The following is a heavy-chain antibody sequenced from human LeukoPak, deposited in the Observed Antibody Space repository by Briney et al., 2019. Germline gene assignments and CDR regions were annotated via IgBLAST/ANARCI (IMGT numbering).Heavy chain of an antibody. CDR2: IYPGDSDT. CDR1: GYSFTSYW. V-gene: IGHV5-51*01. J-gene: IGHJ3*02. Sequence: GESLKISCKGSGYSFTSYWIGWVRQMPGKGLEWMGVIYPGDSDTRYSPSFQGQVTISADKSISTAYLQWSSLKASDTAMYFCARDRPQDAFDIWGQGTMVTVSS. CDR3: ARDRPQDAFDI.